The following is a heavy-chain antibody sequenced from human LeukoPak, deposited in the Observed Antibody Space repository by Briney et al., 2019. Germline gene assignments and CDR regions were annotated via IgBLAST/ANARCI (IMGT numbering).Heavy chain of an antibody. Sequence: GGPLRLSCAASGFTLSIYAIRGARQARGGGVECVSTFSGSSSRTYYAASVKGRFTISRDNSKNTLYLQMNSLRAGDTAVYYCAKRAGTGTKHFDYWGQGALVTVSS. CDR3: AKRAGTGTKHFDY. J-gene: IGHJ4*02. D-gene: IGHD1-1*01. CDR2: FSGSSSRT. CDR1: GFTLSIYA. V-gene: IGHV3-23*01.